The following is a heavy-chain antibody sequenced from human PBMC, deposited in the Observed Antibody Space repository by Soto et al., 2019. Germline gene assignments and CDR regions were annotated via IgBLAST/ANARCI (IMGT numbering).Heavy chain of an antibody. V-gene: IGHV1-18*04. Sequence: QVQLVQSGAEVKKPGASVKVSCKASGYTFTTYGITWVRQAPGQGLEWMGWISGYNGNTNYGQKLQGRVTLTTDTSTSTAYMELRSLRSDDTALYYCARSLTTLTTLLDYWGQGTLVTVSS. CDR2: ISGYNGNT. D-gene: IGHD4-17*01. J-gene: IGHJ4*02. CDR3: ARSLTTLTTLLDY. CDR1: GYTFTTYG.